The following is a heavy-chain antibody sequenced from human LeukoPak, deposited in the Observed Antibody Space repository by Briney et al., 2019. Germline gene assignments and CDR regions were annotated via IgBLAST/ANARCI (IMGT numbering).Heavy chain of an antibody. CDR3: ASAIPKHYDFWSGATMGYAFDI. D-gene: IGHD3-3*01. CDR1: GGSFSGYY. J-gene: IGHJ3*02. V-gene: IGHV4-34*01. CDR2: INHSGST. Sequence: SETLSLTCAVYGGSFSGYYWSWIRQPPGKGLEWIGEINHSGSTNYNPSLKSRVTISVDTSKNQFSLKLSSVTAADTAVYYCASAIPKHYDFWSGATMGYAFDIWGQGTMVTVSS.